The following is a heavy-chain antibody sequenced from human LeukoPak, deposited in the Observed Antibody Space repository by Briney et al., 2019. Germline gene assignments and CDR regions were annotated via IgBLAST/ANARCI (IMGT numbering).Heavy chain of an antibody. V-gene: IGHV1-46*01. CDR1: GYTFTSYG. CDR2: INPSGGST. Sequence: ASVKVSCKASGYTFTSYGISWVRQAPGQGLEWMGIINPSGGSTSYAQKFQGRVTMTRDTSTSTVYMELSSLRSEDTAVYYCARSLAVKWRSAFDIWGQGTMVTVSS. J-gene: IGHJ3*02. D-gene: IGHD6-19*01. CDR3: ARSLAVKWRSAFDI.